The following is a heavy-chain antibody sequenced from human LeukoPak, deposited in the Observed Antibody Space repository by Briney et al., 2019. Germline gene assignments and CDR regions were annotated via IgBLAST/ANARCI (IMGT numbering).Heavy chain of an antibody. Sequence: GASVKVSCKASGYTFTGYYMHWVRQAPGQGLEWMGWINPNSGGTNYAQKFQGRVTMTEDTSTDTAYMELSSLRSEDTAVYYCATDPGGTTGTSRFDPWGQETLVTVSS. D-gene: IGHD1-1*01. CDR1: GYTFTGYY. V-gene: IGHV1-2*02. CDR2: INPNSGGT. J-gene: IGHJ5*02. CDR3: ATDPGGTTGTSRFDP.